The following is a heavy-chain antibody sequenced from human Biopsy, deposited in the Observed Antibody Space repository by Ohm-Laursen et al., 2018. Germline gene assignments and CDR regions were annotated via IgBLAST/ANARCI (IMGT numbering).Heavy chain of an antibody. V-gene: IGHV4-59*08. D-gene: IGHD1-26*01. CDR2: IYYNGST. J-gene: IGHJ2*01. Sequence: GTLSLTCTVSGGSVSGYYWSWIRQPPGKGLEWIGYIYYNGSTNYNPSLKSRVTISVDTSMNHLSLRLTSVTAADTAVYYCARHAPSYSGSYWRYFDLWGRGTLVTVSS. CDR1: GGSVSGYY. CDR3: ARHAPSYSGSYWRYFDL.